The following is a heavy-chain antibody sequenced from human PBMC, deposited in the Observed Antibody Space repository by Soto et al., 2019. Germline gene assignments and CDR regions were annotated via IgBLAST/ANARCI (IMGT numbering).Heavy chain of an antibody. CDR3: AMVDNYVTPTPQDV. Sequence: QVQLVQSGDEVRKPGSSVKVSYRASGYILVTNGIAWVRQAPGQGLEWMGWISPYSGNTHYASKVQGRLTMTTDTSTSTAYMDLGSLTSDDPAVYYCAMVDNYVTPTPQDVWGQGTTVTVSS. CDR1: GYILVTNG. D-gene: IGHD3-16*01. V-gene: IGHV1-18*01. J-gene: IGHJ6*02. CDR2: ISPYSGNT.